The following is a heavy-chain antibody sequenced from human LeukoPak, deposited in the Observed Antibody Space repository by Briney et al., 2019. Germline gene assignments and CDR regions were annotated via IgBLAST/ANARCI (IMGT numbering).Heavy chain of an antibody. CDR1: GYTFTSYG. D-gene: IGHD1-26*01. CDR2: ISAYNGNT. CDR3: ARDAAGRTVGTTIHTYYYNGMDV. Sequence: ASVKVSCKASGYTFTSYGISWVRQAPGQGLEWMGWISAYNGNTKYAQKFQGRVTMTTDTSTSTAYMELRSLRSDDTAVYYCARDAAGRTVGTTIHTYYYNGMDVWGQGTTVTVS. V-gene: IGHV1-18*01. J-gene: IGHJ6*02.